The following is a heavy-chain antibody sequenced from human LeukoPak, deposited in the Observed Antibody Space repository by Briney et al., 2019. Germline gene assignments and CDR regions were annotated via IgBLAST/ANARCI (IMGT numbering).Heavy chain of an antibody. CDR1: GGSNSSYY. CDR2: IYTSGST. Sequence: PSETLSLTCTVSGGSNSSYYWSWIRQPAGKGLEWIGRIYTSGSTNYNPSLKSRVTMSVDTSKNQFSLKLSSVTAADTAVYYCARVFRKQLDYYYYYVDVWGKGTTVTVSS. J-gene: IGHJ6*03. D-gene: IGHD6-6*01. V-gene: IGHV4-4*07. CDR3: ARVFRKQLDYYYYYVDV.